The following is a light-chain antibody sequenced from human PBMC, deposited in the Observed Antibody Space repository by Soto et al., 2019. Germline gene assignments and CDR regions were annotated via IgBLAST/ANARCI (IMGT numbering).Light chain of an antibody. CDR3: SSYVGSNSYV. V-gene: IGLV2-8*01. CDR2: EVS. CDR1: SSDVGVYNY. Sequence: QSVLTQPPSASGSPGQSVTISCTGTSSDVGVYNYVSWYQHHPGKAPKVIIYEVSKRPSGVPDRFSGSKSGNTASLTVSGLQAEDEADYYCSSYVGSNSYVFGTGTKLTVL. J-gene: IGLJ1*01.